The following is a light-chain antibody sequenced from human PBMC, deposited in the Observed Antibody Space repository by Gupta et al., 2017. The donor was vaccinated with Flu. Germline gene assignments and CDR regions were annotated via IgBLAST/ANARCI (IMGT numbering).Light chain of an antibody. CDR2: DTS. J-gene: IGKJ5*01. V-gene: IGKV3-11*01. CDR3: QQRKNWPPIT. CDR1: QNVQNY. Sequence: ATLSLSPGERATLSCRASQNVQNYLAWYQQKPGQAPRLLMYDTSNRATGIPGRFSGSGSGTDFSLTISSLEPEDFAFYYCQQRKNWPPITFGQGTRLEIK.